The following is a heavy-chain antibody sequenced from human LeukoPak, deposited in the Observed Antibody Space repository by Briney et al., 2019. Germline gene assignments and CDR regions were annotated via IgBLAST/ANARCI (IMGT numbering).Heavy chain of an antibody. D-gene: IGHD3-22*01. V-gene: IGHV1-2*02. CDR3: ARAGYYYDSSGPIPDY. CDR2: INPNSGGT. CDR1: GYTFTGYY. J-gene: IGHJ4*02. Sequence: ASVKVSCKASGYTFTGYYMHWVRQAPGQGLEWMGWINPNSGGTNYAQKFQGRVTMTRDTSISTAYMELSRLRSDDTAVYYCARAGYYYDSSGPIPDYWGQGTLVTVSS.